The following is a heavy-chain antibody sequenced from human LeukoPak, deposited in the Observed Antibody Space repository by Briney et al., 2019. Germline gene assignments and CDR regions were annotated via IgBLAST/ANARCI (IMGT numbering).Heavy chain of an antibody. D-gene: IGHD1-26*01. V-gene: IGHV4-59*01. Sequence: SEILSLTCTVSGGSISDYYWNWIRQPPGKGLVWIGNVSYSGSTNYNPSLKSRVTISLDTSKNQFSLKLSSVTAADTAVYYCARGVEGTTIGHYFDYWGQGTLVTVSS. J-gene: IGHJ4*02. CDR2: VSYSGST. CDR1: GGSISDYY. CDR3: ARGVEGTTIGHYFDY.